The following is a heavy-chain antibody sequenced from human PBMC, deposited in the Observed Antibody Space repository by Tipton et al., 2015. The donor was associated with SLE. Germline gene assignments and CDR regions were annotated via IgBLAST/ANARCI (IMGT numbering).Heavy chain of an antibody. CDR2: IYTSGST. CDR3: ARLLGVVKSYYMDV. V-gene: IGHV4-61*02. CDR1: GGSISSGGYY. Sequence: TLSLTCSVSGGSISSGGYYWSWIRQHPGKGLEWIGRIYTSGSTNYNPPLKSRVTISVDTSKNQFSLKLSSVTAADTAVYYCARLLGVVKSYYMDVWGKGTTVTVSS. J-gene: IGHJ6*03. D-gene: IGHD3-3*01.